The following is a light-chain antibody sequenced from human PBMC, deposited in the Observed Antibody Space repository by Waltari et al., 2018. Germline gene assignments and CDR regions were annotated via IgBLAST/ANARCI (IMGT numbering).Light chain of an antibody. CDR1: QSVSSD. CDR3: LQRSNWPLT. Sequence: DIVMTQSPATLSLSPGERGTLSCRASQSVSSDLAWYQQKPGQAPRLLMYGASSRANGIPDRFSGSGSGTDFTLIISSLEPEDVGVYYCLQRSNWPLTFGGGTKVEIK. J-gene: IGKJ4*01. CDR2: GAS. V-gene: IGKV3D-15*01.